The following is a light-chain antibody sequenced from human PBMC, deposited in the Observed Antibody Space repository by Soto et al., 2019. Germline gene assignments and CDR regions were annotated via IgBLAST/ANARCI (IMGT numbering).Light chain of an antibody. Sequence: EIVMTQSPATLSVSPGERATLSCRASQSVSNYLAWYQQKPGQAPRLLIYGASSRATGIPDRFSGSGSGTDFTLTISRLEPEDFAVYYCQQYGSSSLTFGGGTKVDIK. J-gene: IGKJ4*01. CDR1: QSVSNY. CDR2: GAS. CDR3: QQYGSSSLT. V-gene: IGKV3-20*01.